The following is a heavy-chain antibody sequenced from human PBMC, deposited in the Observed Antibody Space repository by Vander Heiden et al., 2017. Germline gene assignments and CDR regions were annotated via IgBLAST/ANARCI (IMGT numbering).Heavy chain of an antibody. V-gene: IGHV3-21*01. CDR1: GFTFSSYS. CDR2: ISSSSSDI. D-gene: IGHD2-2*01. J-gene: IGHJ6*02. Sequence: EVQLVESGGGLVKPGGSLRLSCAASGFTFSSYSMNWVRQAPGTGLEWVSSISSSSSDIYYADSVKGRFTISRDNAKNSLYLQMNSLRAEDTAVYYCARDSIVVVPAATYDYYGMDVWGQGTTVTVSS. CDR3: ARDSIVVVPAATYDYYGMDV.